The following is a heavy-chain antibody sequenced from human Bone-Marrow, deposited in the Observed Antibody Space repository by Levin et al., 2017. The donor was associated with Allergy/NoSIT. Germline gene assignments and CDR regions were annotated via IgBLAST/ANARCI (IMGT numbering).Heavy chain of an antibody. J-gene: IGHJ3*02. CDR1: GYTFTSYA. CDR3: ATPPGGSGWYVDAFDI. CDR2: INTNTGNP. D-gene: IGHD6-19*01. V-gene: IGHV7-4-1*02. Sequence: ASVKVSCKASGYTFTSYAMNWVRQAPGQGLEWMGWINTNTGNPTYAQGFTGRFVFSLDTSVSTAYLQISSLKAEDTAVYYCATPPGGSGWYVDAFDIWGQGTMVTVSS.